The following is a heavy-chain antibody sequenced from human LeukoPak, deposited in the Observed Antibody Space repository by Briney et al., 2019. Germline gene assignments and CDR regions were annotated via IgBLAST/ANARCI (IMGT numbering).Heavy chain of an antibody. CDR1: GFAFRSFD. CDR3: AKNHGDYGDY. V-gene: IGHV3-23*01. CDR2: LSGSGDTT. J-gene: IGHJ4*02. D-gene: IGHD4-17*01. Sequence: GGSLSLSCAASGFAFRSFDMSWVRQAPGKGLEWVSSLSGSGDTTYYADSVKGRFTISRDNSKNTLYLQLNSLRAEDTAVYHCAKNHGDYGDYWGQGTLVTVSS.